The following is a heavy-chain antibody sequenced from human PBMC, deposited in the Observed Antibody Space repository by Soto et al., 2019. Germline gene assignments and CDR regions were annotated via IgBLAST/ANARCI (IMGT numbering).Heavy chain of an antibody. CDR1: GFTFSSYS. D-gene: IGHD3-10*01. V-gene: IGHV3-48*01. CDR3: ARGDRLTMVRGVNWFDP. CDR2: ISSSSSTI. J-gene: IGHJ5*02. Sequence: EVQLVESGGGLVQPGGSLRLSCAASGFTFSSYSMNWVRQAPGKGLEWVSYISSSSSTIYYADSVKGRFTISRDNAKNSLYLQMNSVRAEDTAVYYCARGDRLTMVRGVNWFDPWGQGTLVTVSS.